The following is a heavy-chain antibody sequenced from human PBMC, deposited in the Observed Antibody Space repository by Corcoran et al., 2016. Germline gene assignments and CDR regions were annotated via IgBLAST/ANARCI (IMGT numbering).Heavy chain of an antibody. CDR1: GYTFTGYY. V-gene: IGHV1-2*02. D-gene: IGHD3-10*01. CDR3: ARNLSYYGSGRYFFDY. Sequence: QVQLVQSGAEVKKPGASVKVSCKASGYTFTGYYMHWVRQAPGQGLEWMGWINPNSGGTNYAQKFQGRVTMTRETSISTAYMEVSRRRSEDPAGYYWARNLSYYGSGRYFFDYWGQGTLVNVSA. CDR2: INPNSGGT. J-gene: IGHJ4*02.